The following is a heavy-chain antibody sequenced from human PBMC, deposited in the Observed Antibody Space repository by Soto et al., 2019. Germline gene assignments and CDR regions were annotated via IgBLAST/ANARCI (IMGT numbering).Heavy chain of an antibody. D-gene: IGHD3-10*01. Sequence: PSQTLSLTCAISGDSVSSNSAAWNWIRQSPSRGLEWLGRTYYRSKWYNDYAVSVKSRVTINPDTSKNQFSLQLNSVTPEDTVVYFCARMGRSAARGAFDIWGQGTMVTVS. CDR3: ARMGRSAARGAFDI. J-gene: IGHJ3*02. V-gene: IGHV6-1*01. CDR1: GDSVSSNSAA. CDR2: TYYRSKWYN.